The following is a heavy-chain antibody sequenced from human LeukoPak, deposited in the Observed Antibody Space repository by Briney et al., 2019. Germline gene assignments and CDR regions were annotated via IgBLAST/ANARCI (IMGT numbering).Heavy chain of an antibody. CDR2: IRYDGSNK. CDR1: GFTFSSYG. V-gene: IGHV3-30*02. J-gene: IGHJ4*02. Sequence: GGSLRLSCAASGFTFSSYGMHWVRQAPGKGLEWVAFIRYDGSNKYYADSVKGRFTISRDNSKNTLYLQMNSLRAEDTAVYYCASCILTTYYFDYWGQGTLVTVSS. D-gene: IGHD4/OR15-4a*01. CDR3: ASCILTTYYFDY.